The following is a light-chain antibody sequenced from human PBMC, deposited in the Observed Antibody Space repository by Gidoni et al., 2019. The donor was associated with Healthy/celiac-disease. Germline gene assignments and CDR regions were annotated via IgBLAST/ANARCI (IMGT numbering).Light chain of an antibody. CDR1: QSVSSY. V-gene: IGKV3-11*01. CDR2: DLS. J-gene: IGKJ1*01. CDR3: QHRSNWWT. Sequence: EIVLPQSPATLSLSPEETATLCCRASQSVSSYVTWYQQKPGQPPMRLIYDLSNRATGIPARFSCSGSGTDFTLTISSLEADYVAVYYCQHRSNWWTFGQGTKVEIK.